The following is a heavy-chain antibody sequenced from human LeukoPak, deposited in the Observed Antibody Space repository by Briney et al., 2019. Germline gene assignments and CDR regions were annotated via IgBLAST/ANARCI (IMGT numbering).Heavy chain of an antibody. J-gene: IGHJ4*02. CDR3: VKSYVARGLLTEDY. Sequence: GGSLRLSCAASGFTFGNRWMSWVRQAPGKGPEWVANMNQDGSEMYYVDSVKGRFTISRDNADNSLFLQMNSLRAEDTALYYCVKSYVARGLLTEDYWGQGTLVTVSS. CDR1: GFTFGNRW. CDR2: MNQDGSEM. V-gene: IGHV3-7*01. D-gene: IGHD3-10*01.